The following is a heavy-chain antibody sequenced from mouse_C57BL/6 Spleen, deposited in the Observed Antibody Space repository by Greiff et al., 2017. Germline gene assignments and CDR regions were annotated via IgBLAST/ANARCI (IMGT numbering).Heavy chain of an antibody. CDR3: SRGYCGSSGYYAMDD. CDR1: GYAFSSYW. J-gene: IGHJ4*01. Sequence: QVQLQQSGAELVKPGASVKISCKASGYAFSSYWMNWVKQRPGKGLEWIGQIYPGDGDTNYNGKFKGKATLTADKSSSTAYMQLSSLTSEDSAVYFCSRGYCGSSGYYAMDDRGPGTSVTVSS. V-gene: IGHV1-80*01. CDR2: IYPGDGDT. D-gene: IGHD1-1*01.